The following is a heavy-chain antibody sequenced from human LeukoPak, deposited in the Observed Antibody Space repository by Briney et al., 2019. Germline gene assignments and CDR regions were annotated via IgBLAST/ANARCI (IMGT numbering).Heavy chain of an antibody. Sequence: GGSLRLSCAASGFTFSSYSMNWVRQAPGKGLEWVSYISSSSSTIYYADSVKGRFTISRDNAKNSLYLQMNSLRAEDTAVYYCARDLDYYGSGNYFDYWGQGTLVTVSS. CDR2: ISSSSSTI. V-gene: IGHV3-48*04. D-gene: IGHD3-10*01. J-gene: IGHJ4*02. CDR1: GFTFSSYS. CDR3: ARDLDYYGSGNYFDY.